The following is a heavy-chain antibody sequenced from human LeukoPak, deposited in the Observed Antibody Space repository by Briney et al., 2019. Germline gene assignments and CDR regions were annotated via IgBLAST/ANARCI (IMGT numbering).Heavy chain of an antibody. CDR2: IFSGGFT. J-gene: IGHJ4*02. CDR1: GFTVSSNY. D-gene: IGHD1-26*01. CDR3: AKDLAGSGSYSFDY. V-gene: IGHV3-66*01. Sequence: GGSLRLSCAASGFTVSSNYMSWVRQAPGKGLEWVSVIFSGGFTYYADSVKGRFTISRDNSKNTLYLQMNSLRAEDTAVYYCAKDLAGSGSYSFDYWGQGTLVTVSS.